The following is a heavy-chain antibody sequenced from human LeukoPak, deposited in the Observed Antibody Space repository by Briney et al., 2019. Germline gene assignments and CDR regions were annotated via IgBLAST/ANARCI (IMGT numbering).Heavy chain of an antibody. V-gene: IGHV3-7*02. CDR3: VRTTYGDY. J-gene: IGHJ4*02. CDR1: GFTLSSYW. CDR2: VKPDGSEK. Sequence: GGSLRLSCAASGFTLSSYWMTCVRQAPRKGLEWVAAVKPDGSEKYYVDSVKGRFTISRDNAKNSLYLQLSSLRAEDTAVYYCVRTTYGDYWGQGTLVTVSS. D-gene: IGHD1-1*01.